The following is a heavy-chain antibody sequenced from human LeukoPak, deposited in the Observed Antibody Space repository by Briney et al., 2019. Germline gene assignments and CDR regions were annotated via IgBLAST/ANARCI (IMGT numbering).Heavy chain of an antibody. Sequence: GGSLRLSCAASGFTFSSYGMHWVRQAPGKGLEWVSSISGSGAYTYYADSVKGRFTISRDSSKNTLCLQMNSLRAEDTAVYYCAKDLGDSWYFDLWGRGTLVTVSS. CDR1: GFTFSSYG. D-gene: IGHD3-10*01. CDR3: AKDLGDSWYFDL. V-gene: IGHV3-23*01. CDR2: ISGSGAYT. J-gene: IGHJ2*01.